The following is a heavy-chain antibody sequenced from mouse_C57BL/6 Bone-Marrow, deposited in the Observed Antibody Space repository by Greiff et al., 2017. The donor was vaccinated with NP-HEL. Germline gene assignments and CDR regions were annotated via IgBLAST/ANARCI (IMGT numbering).Heavy chain of an antibody. J-gene: IGHJ1*03. CDR3: ARYYWYFDV. V-gene: IGHV5-4*01. CDR1: GFTFSSYA. CDR2: ISDGGSYT. Sequence: DVQLQESGGGLVKPGGSLKLSCAASGFTFSSYAMSWVRQTPEKRLEWVATISDGGSYTYYPDNVKGRFTISRDNAKNNLYLQMSHLKSEDTAMYYCARYYWYFDVWGTGTTVTVSS.